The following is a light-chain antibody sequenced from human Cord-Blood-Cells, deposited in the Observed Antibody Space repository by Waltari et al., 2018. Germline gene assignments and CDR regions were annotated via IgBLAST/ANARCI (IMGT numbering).Light chain of an antibody. V-gene: IGKV3-11*01. Sequence: IVLPQSPATLSLSPGERATLPCRASQSVSSYLAWYQQKPGQAPRLLIYDASKRATGIPATFSGSGSGTDFTLTISSLGPEDFAVYYCQQRSNWPRTFGQGTKVEIK. CDR1: QSVSSY. CDR3: QQRSNWPRT. J-gene: IGKJ1*01. CDR2: DAS.